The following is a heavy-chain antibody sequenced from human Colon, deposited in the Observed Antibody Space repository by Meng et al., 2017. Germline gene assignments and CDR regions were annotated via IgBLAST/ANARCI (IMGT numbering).Heavy chain of an antibody. V-gene: IGHV3-7*01. CDR2: INQDGNEK. CDR3: VRDVSFGTFDI. D-gene: IGHD2-2*01. J-gene: IGHJ3*02. CDR1: GFTFSSDW. Sequence: GESLKISCAASGFTFSSDWMDWVRQAPEKGLEWVASINQDGNEKYYVGSVKSRLSISRDNAKNSLYLQMNNRRVDATAVYYCVRDVSFGTFDIWGQGTMVTVSS.